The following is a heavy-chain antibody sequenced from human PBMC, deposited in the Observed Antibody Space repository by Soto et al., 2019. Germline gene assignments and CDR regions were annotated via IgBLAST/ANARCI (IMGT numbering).Heavy chain of an antibody. CDR3: ARSPYSVSYLAYFDY. CDR2: ISYDGNVA. D-gene: IGHD1-26*01. CDR1: GFTFSNYG. J-gene: IGHJ4*02. Sequence: QVQLVESGGGVVQPGRSLRLSCAASGFTFSNYGMHWVRQAPGKGLEWVIVISYDGNVAYYADSVKGRFTISRDNSKNTLYLQMNSLRAEDTAVYYCARSPYSVSYLAYFDYWGQGTLVTVSS. V-gene: IGHV3-30*03.